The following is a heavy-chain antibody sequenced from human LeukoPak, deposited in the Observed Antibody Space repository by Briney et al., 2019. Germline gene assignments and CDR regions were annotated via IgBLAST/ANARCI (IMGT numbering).Heavy chain of an antibody. CDR1: GGTFSSYA. CDR3: AYYYDSSGYSSWFDP. CDR2: IIPIFGTA. Sequence: ASVKVSCKASGGTFSSYAISWVRQAPGQGVEWVGRIIPIFGTANYAQKFQGRVTITADKSTSTAYMELSSLRSEDTAVYYCAYYYDSSGYSSWFDPWGQGTLVTVSS. J-gene: IGHJ5*02. D-gene: IGHD3-22*01. V-gene: IGHV1-69*06.